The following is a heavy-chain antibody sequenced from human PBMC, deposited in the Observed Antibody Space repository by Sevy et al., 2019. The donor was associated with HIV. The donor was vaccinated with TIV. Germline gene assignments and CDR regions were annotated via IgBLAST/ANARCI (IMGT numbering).Heavy chain of an antibody. CDR2: IYHTGST. CDR1: GGSISAKNYF. V-gene: IGHV4-39*01. D-gene: IGHD5-18*01. Sequence: SETLSLTCTVSGGSISAKNYFWGWIRQPPGKGLEWIGSIYHTGSTYHSPSLQSRVGISVDTSKKLFSVKLSSVTAADTAVYFCERHAFKHGYRPSYFDSWSHGTLVTVSS. CDR3: ERHAFKHGYRPSYFDS. J-gene: IGHJ4*01.